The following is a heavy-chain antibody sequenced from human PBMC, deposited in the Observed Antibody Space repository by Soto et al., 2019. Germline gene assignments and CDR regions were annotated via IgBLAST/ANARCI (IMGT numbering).Heavy chain of an antibody. V-gene: IGHV3-48*01. CDR1: GFTFSSYS. Sequence: PGGSLRLSCAASGFTFSSYSMNWVRQAPGKGLEWVSYISSSSSTKFYAYSVKGRFTISRDNARNSLYLQMNSLRAEDTAVYYCARDIDGGGQGTLVTVSS. D-gene: IGHD2-15*01. CDR2: ISSSSSTK. CDR3: ARDIDG. J-gene: IGHJ4*02.